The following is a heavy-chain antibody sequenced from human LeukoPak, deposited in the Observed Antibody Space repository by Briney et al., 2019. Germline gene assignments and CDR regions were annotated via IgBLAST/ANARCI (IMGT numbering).Heavy chain of an antibody. CDR3: ARVTYDSSGYFDY. D-gene: IGHD3-22*01. J-gene: IGHJ4*02. CDR1: GGSISSSNW. CDR2: IYHSGST. Sequence: PSETLSLTCAVSGGSISSSNWWSWVRQPPGKGLEWIGEIYHSGSTNYNPSLKSRVTISIDKSKNQFSLKLSSVTAADTAVYYCARVTYDSSGYFDYWGQGTLDTVSS. V-gene: IGHV4-4*02.